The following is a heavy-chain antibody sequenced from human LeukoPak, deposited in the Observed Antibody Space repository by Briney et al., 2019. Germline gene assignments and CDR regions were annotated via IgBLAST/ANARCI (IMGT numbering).Heavy chain of an antibody. CDR1: GGSISSYY. J-gene: IGHJ3*02. Sequence: SETLYLTCTVSGGSISSYYWSWIRQPPGKGLEWIGYIYYSGSTNYNPSLKSRVTISVDTSKNQFSLKLSSVTAADTAVYYCARGGSSGYYYGFKAFDIWGQGTMVTVSS. CDR2: IYYSGST. D-gene: IGHD3-22*01. V-gene: IGHV4-59*01. CDR3: ARGGSSGYYYGFKAFDI.